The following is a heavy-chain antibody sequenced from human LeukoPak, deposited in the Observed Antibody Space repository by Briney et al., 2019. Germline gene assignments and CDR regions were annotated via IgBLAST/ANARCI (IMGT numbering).Heavy chain of an antibody. V-gene: IGHV1-8*01. CDR2: MNPNSGNT. J-gene: IGHJ3*02. CDR3: ARLHSSGWYGGDAFDI. D-gene: IGHD6-19*01. CDR1: GHTFTSYD. Sequence: GASVKVSCKASGHTFTSYDINWVRQATGQGLEWMGWMNPNSGNTGYAQKFQGRVTMTRNTSISTAYMELSGLRSEDTAVYYCARLHSSGWYGGDAFDIWGQGTMVTVSS.